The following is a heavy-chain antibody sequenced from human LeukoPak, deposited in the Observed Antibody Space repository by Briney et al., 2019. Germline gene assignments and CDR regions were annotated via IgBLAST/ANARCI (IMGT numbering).Heavy chain of an antibody. D-gene: IGHD3-22*01. CDR1: GASVNRYY. J-gene: IGHJ4*02. V-gene: IGHV4-59*02. Sequence: SETLSLTCTVSGASVNRYYWDWIRQPPGKGLEWIGCISDSGRTYYNPSLKSRVTISLGTSNNQFSLRLTSVTAADSAMYDCTKGYYEPFDSWGQGTLVTVSS. CDR3: TKGYYEPFDS. CDR2: ISDSGRT.